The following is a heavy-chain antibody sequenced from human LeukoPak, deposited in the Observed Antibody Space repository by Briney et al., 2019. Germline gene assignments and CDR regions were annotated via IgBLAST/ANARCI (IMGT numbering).Heavy chain of an antibody. V-gene: IGHV4-34*01. CDR2: INDSGST. Sequence: SETLSLTSAVYGGSFSGYYWSWIPQPPGKGLEWIGEINDSGSTNYNPSLKSRVTISVDTSKNQFSLKLSSVTAADTAVYYCARGRLWFGELRYYYYYGMDVWGQGTTVTVSS. CDR3: ARGRLWFGELRYYYYYGMDV. D-gene: IGHD3-10*01. J-gene: IGHJ6*02. CDR1: GGSFSGYY.